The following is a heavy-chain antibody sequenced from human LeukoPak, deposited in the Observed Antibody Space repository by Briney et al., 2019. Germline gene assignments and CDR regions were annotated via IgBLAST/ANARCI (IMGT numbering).Heavy chain of an antibody. V-gene: IGHV7-4-1*02. CDR2: INTNTGNP. CDR3: AREVAIGRAAMEGLLH. J-gene: IGHJ4*02. Sequence: ASVKVSCKASGYTFTTYAMNWVRQAPGQGLEWMGWINTNTGNPAYAQGFTGRFIFSLDTSVSTAYLQISSLKADDTAVYYCAREVAIGRAAMEGLLHWGQGTLVTVSS. CDR1: GYTFTTYA. D-gene: IGHD5-18*01.